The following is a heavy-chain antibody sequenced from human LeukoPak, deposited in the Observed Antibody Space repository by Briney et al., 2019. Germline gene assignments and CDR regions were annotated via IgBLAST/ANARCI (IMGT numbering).Heavy chain of an antibody. V-gene: IGHV3-7*01. Sequence: GGSLRLSCATSGFTFNNDWMDWVRQAPGKGLEWVANINQDGSEKNCLDSVKGRFTISRDNAQNSLYLQMNGLRVEDTAVYYCTRRLDEWGQGTLVTVSS. J-gene: IGHJ4*02. CDR2: INQDGSEK. D-gene: IGHD3-16*01. CDR1: GFTFNNDW. CDR3: TRRLDE.